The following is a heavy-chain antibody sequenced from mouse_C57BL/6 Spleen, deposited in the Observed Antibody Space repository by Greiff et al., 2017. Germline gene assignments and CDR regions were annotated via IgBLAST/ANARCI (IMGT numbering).Heavy chain of an antibody. CDR1: GYTFTDYY. J-gene: IGHJ4*01. V-gene: IGHV1-19*01. CDR3: ARYATVVGDAMDY. D-gene: IGHD1-1*01. CDR2: INPYNGGT. Sequence: DVQLQESGPVLVKPGASVKMSCKASGYTFTDYYMNWVKQSHGKSLEWIGVINPYNGGTSYNQKFKGKATLTVDKSSSTAYMELNSLTSEDSAVYYCARYATVVGDAMDYWGQGTSVTVSS.